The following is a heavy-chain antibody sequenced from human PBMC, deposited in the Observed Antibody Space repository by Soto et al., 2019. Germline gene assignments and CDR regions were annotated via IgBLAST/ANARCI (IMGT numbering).Heavy chain of an antibody. Sequence: SETLSLTCTVSGGSISSYYWSWIRQPPGKGLEWIGYIYYSGSTNYNPSLKSRVTISVDTSKNQFSLKLSSVTAADTAVYYCARDFYYDSSGYKSRWFDPWGQGTLVTVSS. CDR2: IYYSGST. CDR3: ARDFYYDSSGYKSRWFDP. V-gene: IGHV4-59*01. D-gene: IGHD3-22*01. CDR1: GGSISSYY. J-gene: IGHJ5*02.